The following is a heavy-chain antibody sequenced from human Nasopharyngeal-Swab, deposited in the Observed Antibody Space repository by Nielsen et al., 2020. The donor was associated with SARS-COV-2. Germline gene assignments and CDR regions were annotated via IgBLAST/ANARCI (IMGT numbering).Heavy chain of an antibody. CDR3: VRDTPAMFAY. CDR2: ISSTGDYI. Sequence: GESLKISCAASGFTFNLYTLNWVRQAPGKGLEWVPAISSTGDYIYYAASVKGRFTISRDNAKNSLYLQMNSLRAEDAAVYYCVRDTPAMFAYWGQGTLVTVSS. J-gene: IGHJ4*02. CDR1: GFTFNLYT. V-gene: IGHV3-21*01.